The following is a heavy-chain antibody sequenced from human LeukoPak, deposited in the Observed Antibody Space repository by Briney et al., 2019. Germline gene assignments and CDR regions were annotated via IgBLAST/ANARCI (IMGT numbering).Heavy chain of an antibody. CDR3: ARGTVTTVDP. Sequence: GGSLRLSCAASGFTFSSYWMYWVRQAPGKGLEWVSRINSDGSSTSYADSVKGRFTISRDNAKNTLYLQMNSLRAEDTAVYYCARGTVTTVDPWGQGTLVTVSS. CDR2: INSDGSST. D-gene: IGHD4-17*01. V-gene: IGHV3-74*01. J-gene: IGHJ5*02. CDR1: GFTFSSYW.